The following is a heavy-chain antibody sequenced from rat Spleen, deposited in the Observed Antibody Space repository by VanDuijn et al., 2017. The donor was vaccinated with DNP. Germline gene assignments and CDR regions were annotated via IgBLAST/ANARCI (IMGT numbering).Heavy chain of an antibody. CDR2: ISSDGRDN. CDR3: AGRPPPTRGPFDY. V-gene: IGHV5-46*01. CDR1: GFTFSSFP. Sequence: EVQLVESGGGLVQPGRSMKLSCVASGFTFSSFPMAWVRQAPKKSLEWVATISSDGRDNYYRESVKGRFTISRDNAKSTLYLQMDSLRSEDTATYYCAGRPPPTRGPFDYWGQGVTVTVSS. D-gene: IGHD1-4*01. J-gene: IGHJ2*01.